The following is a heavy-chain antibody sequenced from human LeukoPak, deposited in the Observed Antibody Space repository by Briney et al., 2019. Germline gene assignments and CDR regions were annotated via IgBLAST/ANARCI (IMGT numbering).Heavy chain of an antibody. D-gene: IGHD3-22*01. Sequence: SETPSLTCTVSGGSISSYYWSWIRQPPGKGLEWIGYIYYSGSTNYNPSLKSRVTISVDTSKNQFSLKLSSVTAADTAVYYCARVGLWYYDSSGYYNWGQGTLVTVSS. V-gene: IGHV4-59*01. CDR2: IYYSGST. CDR3: ARVGLWYYDSSGYYN. CDR1: GGSISSYY. J-gene: IGHJ4*02.